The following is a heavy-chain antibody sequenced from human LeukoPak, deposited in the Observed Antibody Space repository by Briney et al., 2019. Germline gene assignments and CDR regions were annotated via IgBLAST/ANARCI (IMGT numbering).Heavy chain of an antibody. CDR3: ANTPTSYY. V-gene: IGHV3-23*01. J-gene: IGHJ4*02. D-gene: IGHD2/OR15-2a*01. CDR1: GFTFNSYV. Sequence: GGSLRLSCAASGFTFNSYVMSWVRQAPGKGLEWVSAISGSDGSTWYADSVKGRFTVSRDNSKNTLYLQMNSLRAEDTAVYYCANTPTSYYWGQGTLVTVSS. CDR2: ISGSDGST.